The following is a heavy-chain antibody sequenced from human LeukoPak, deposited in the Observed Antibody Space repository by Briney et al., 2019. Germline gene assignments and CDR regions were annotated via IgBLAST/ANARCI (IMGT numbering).Heavy chain of an antibody. CDR3: ARGSNYYDSSGYSDLFDY. CDR2: INHSGST. CDR1: GGSFSGYY. J-gene: IGHJ4*02. D-gene: IGHD3-22*01. V-gene: IGHV4-34*01. Sequence: PSETLSLTCAVYGGSFSGYYWSWIRQPPGKGLEWIGEINHSGSTNYNPSLKSRVTISVDTSKNQFSLKLSSVTAADTAVYYCARGSNYYDSSGYSDLFDYWGQGTLVTVSS.